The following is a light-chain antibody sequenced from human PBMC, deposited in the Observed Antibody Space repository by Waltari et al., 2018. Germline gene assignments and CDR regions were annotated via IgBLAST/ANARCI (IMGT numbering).Light chain of an antibody. CDR3: QQYYSTPPT. Sequence: DIVMNQSQDSLAVSLGERATINCKSSQSVLYSSNNKNYLAWYQQKPGQPPKLLIYWASTRESGVPDRFSGSGSGTDFTLTISSLQAEDVAVYYCQQYYSTPPTFGQGTKVEIK. V-gene: IGKV4-1*01. CDR1: QSVLYSSNNKNY. J-gene: IGKJ1*01. CDR2: WAS.